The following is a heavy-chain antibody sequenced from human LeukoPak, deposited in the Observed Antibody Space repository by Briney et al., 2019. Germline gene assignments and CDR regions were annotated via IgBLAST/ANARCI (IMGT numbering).Heavy chain of an antibody. V-gene: IGHV1-2*02. D-gene: IGHD3-9*01. J-gene: IGHJ5*02. Sequence: ASVKVSCKASGYTFTGYYMHWVRQAPGQGLEWMGWINPNSGGTNYAQKFQGRVTMTRDTSISTAYMELSRLRSDDTAVYYCARGRGPSYFDWLLYSTGGGWFDPWGQGTLVTVSS. CDR2: INPNSGGT. CDR1: GYTFTGYY. CDR3: ARGRGPSYFDWLLYSTGGGWFDP.